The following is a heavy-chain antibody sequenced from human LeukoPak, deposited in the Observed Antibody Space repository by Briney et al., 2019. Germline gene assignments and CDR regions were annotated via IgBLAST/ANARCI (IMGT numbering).Heavy chain of an antibody. Sequence: GSLRLSCEATGFTFKKHWMSWVRQAVGKGLECVAKIKEDGSEKHYVDSVQGRFTISRDNARNSLYLQMNSLRAEDTAVYYCVRDHHRRLYDSQARDTFDIWGQGTMVTVSS. V-gene: IGHV3-7*01. CDR2: IKEDGSEK. J-gene: IGHJ3*02. CDR1: GFTFKKHW. CDR3: VRDHHRRLYDSQARDTFDI. D-gene: IGHD3-22*01.